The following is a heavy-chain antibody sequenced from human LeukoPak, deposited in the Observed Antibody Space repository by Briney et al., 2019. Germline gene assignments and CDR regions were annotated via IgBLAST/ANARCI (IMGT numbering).Heavy chain of an antibody. D-gene: IGHD3-3*01. J-gene: IGHJ4*02. Sequence: SETLSLTCAVYGASFSGYYWSWLRQPPGKGLEWIGKINHSGSTNYDPSLKSRVTISVDTSKNQFSLKLSSVTAADTAVYYCARALRSGPRLDYWGQGTLVTVSS. V-gene: IGHV4-34*01. CDR2: INHSGST. CDR3: ARALRSGPRLDY. CDR1: GASFSGYY.